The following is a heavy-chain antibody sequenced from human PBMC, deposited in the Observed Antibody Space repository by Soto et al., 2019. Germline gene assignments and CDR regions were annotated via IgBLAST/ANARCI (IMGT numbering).Heavy chain of an antibody. CDR3: ARSGNYRLDC. J-gene: IGHJ4*02. D-gene: IGHD1-26*01. V-gene: IGHV3-48*01. Sequence: EVQLVESGGGLVQPGGSLRLSCAASGFSFSNHNMNWVRQAPGKGLEWISYISTSGSSIYYADSVKGRFTISRDNAKNSLYLQMNSLRAEDTAVYYCARSGNYRLDCWGQGTPVTVSS. CDR2: ISTSGSSI. CDR1: GFSFSNHN.